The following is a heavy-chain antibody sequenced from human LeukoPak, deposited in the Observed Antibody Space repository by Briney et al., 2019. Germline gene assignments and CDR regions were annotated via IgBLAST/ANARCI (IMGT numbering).Heavy chain of an antibody. CDR3: ARGGFGEFPTDAFDI. V-gene: IGHV3-48*03. D-gene: IGHD3-10*01. CDR1: GFTFSSYE. CDR2: ISSSGSTI. Sequence: GGSLRLSCAASGFTFSSYETNWVRQAPGKGLEWVSYISSSGSTIYYADSVKGRFTISRDNAKNSLYLQMNSLRAEDTAVYYCARGGFGEFPTDAFDIWGQGTMVTVSS. J-gene: IGHJ3*02.